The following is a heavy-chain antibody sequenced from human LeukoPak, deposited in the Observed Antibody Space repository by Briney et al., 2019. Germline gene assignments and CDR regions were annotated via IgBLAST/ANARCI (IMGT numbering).Heavy chain of an antibody. D-gene: IGHD2-2*02. J-gene: IGHJ4*02. V-gene: IGHV3-49*03. Sequence: GGSLRLSCTASGFTFGDYAMSWFRQAPGKGLEWVGFIRSKAYGGTAEYAASVKGRFTISRDDSKSIAYLQMNSLKTEDTAVYYCTIGYCSSTSCYTIAVYWGQGTLVTVSS. CDR1: GFTFGDYA. CDR3: TIGYCSSTSCYTIAVY. CDR2: IRSKAYGGTA.